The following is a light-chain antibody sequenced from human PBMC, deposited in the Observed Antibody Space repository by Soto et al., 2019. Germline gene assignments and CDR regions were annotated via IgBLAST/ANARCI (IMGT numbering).Light chain of an antibody. Sequence: EIVLTQSPGTLSLSPGDRATLFCRASQSVSSTHLAWYHQKPGQAPRLLIYGASTRASGIPDRFSGSGSGTDFTLTISRLEPEDFAVYYCQQYGSSGTFGQGTKVDIK. V-gene: IGKV3-20*01. J-gene: IGKJ1*01. CDR2: GAS. CDR3: QQYGSSGT. CDR1: QSVSSTH.